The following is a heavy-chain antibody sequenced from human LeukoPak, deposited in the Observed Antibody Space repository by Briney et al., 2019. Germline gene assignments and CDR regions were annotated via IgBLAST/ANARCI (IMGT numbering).Heavy chain of an antibody. CDR2: VSYDGSDK. D-gene: IGHD1-1*01. CDR3: AKEGVLERYFYYGMVV. CDR1: GFTFSSYG. Sequence: GGSLRLSCAASGFTFSSYGMNWVRQAPGKGLEWVGIVSYDGSDKYYADSVKGRFTISRDNSKNTVYLQMNSLRAEDTAVYFCAKEGVLERYFYYGMVVWGQGTTVTVSS. V-gene: IGHV3-30*18. J-gene: IGHJ6*02.